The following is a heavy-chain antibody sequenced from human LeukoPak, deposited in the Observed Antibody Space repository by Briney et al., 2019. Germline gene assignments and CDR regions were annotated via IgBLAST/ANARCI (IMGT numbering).Heavy chain of an antibody. J-gene: IGHJ4*02. D-gene: IGHD5-18*01. CDR3: ARGYSYGSYYFDY. CDR1: GGTFSSYA. CDR2: IIPIFSTA. V-gene: IGHV1-69*06. Sequence: ASVKVSCKASGGTFSSYAISWVRQAPGQGLEWMGGIIPIFSTANYAQKFQGRVTITADKSTSTAYMELSSLRSEDTAVYYCARGYSYGSYYFDYWGQGTLVTVSS.